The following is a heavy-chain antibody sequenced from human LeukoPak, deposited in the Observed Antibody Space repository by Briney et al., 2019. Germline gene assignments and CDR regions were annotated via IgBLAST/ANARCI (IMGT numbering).Heavy chain of an antibody. V-gene: IGHV3-48*03. CDR2: ISTSGTTI. CDR3: ARDRDYYDSSGLGYYYMDV. D-gene: IGHD3-22*01. J-gene: IGHJ6*03. CDR1: GFTFSSYE. Sequence: PGGSLRLSCAAPGFTFSSYEMNWVRQAPGKGLEWVSYISTSGTTIYYAGSVKGRFTISRDNAKNSLYLQMNSLRAEDTAVYYCARDRDYYDSSGLGYYYMDVWGKGTTVTIS.